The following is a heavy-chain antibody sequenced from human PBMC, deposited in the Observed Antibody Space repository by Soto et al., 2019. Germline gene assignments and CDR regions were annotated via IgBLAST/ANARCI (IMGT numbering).Heavy chain of an antibody. D-gene: IGHD3-22*01. J-gene: IGHJ3*02. CDR3: ARDGIKGSSGYRHDAFDI. CDR1: GGTFSSYA. CDR2: IIPIFGTA. Sequence: SVKVSCKASGGTFSSYAISWVRQAPGQGLEWMGGIIPIFGTANYAQKFQGRVTITADESTSTAYMELSSLRSEDTAVYYCARDGIKGSSGYRHDAFDIWGQGTMVTVSS. V-gene: IGHV1-69*13.